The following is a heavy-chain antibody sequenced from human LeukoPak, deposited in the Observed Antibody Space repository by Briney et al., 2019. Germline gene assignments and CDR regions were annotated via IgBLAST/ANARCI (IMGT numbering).Heavy chain of an antibody. Sequence: ASVKVSCKASGYTFTSYDINWVRQATGQGLEWMGWMNPNSGNTGYAQKFQGRVTMTRNTSISTAYMELRSLRSDDTAVYYCARLPEEMATTKSPLYDYWGQGTLVTVSS. J-gene: IGHJ4*02. D-gene: IGHD5-24*01. CDR1: GYTFTSYD. V-gene: IGHV1-8*01. CDR2: MNPNSGNT. CDR3: ARLPEEMATTKSPLYDY.